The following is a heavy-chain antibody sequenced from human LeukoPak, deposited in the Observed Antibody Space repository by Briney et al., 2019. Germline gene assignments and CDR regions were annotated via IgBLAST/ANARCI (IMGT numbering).Heavy chain of an antibody. Sequence: GGSLRLSWAASGFTFSSYEMNWVRQAPGKGLEWVSYISSSGSTIYYADSVKGRFTISRDNAKNSLYLQMNSLRAEHTAVYYCAELGITVIGGVWGKGTTVTISS. CDR2: ISSSGSTI. V-gene: IGHV3-48*03. J-gene: IGHJ6*04. CDR1: GFTFSSYE. CDR3: AELGITVIGGV. D-gene: IGHD3-10*02.